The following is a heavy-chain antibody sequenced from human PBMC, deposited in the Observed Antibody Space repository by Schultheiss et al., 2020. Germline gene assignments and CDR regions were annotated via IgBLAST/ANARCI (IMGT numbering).Heavy chain of an antibody. D-gene: IGHD2-15*01. CDR1: GGTFSSYA. CDR3: ARDLSGDIVVVVAATLTSGPFDP. CDR2: INPNSGGT. J-gene: IGHJ5*02. V-gene: IGHV1-2*02. Sequence: ASVKVSCKASGGTFSSYAISWVRQAPGQGLEWMGWINPNSGGTNYAQKFQGRVTMTRDTSISTAYMELSRLRSDDTAVYYCARDLSGDIVVVVAATLTSGPFDPWGQGTLVTVSS.